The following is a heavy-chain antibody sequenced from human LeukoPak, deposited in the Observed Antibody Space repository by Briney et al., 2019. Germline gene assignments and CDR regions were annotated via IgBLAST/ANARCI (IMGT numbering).Heavy chain of an antibody. CDR3: ARQVVLAAFYFDY. Sequence: SETLSLTCAVYGGPFSGYYWSWIRQPPGKGLEWIGEINHSGSTNYNPSLKSRVTISVDTSKNQFSLKLSSVTAADTAVYYCARQVVLAAFYFDYWGQGTLVTVSS. V-gene: IGHV4-34*01. CDR1: GGPFSGYY. J-gene: IGHJ4*02. CDR2: INHSGST. D-gene: IGHD2-2*01.